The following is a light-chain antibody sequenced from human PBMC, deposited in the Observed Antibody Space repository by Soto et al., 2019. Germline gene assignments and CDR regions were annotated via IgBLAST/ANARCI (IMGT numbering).Light chain of an antibody. CDR3: QQYGDSPFT. CDR1: QGISNY. CDR2: AAS. J-gene: IGKJ3*01. Sequence: DIQMTQSPSSLSASVGDRVTITCRASQGISNYLAWYQQKPGKVPKLLIYAASTLQSGVPSRFSGSGSGTEFALTISRLEPEDFALYYCQQYGDSPFTFGPGTRVDMK. V-gene: IGKV1-27*01.